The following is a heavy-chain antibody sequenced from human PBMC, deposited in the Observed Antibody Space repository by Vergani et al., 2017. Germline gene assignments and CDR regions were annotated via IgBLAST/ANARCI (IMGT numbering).Heavy chain of an antibody. CDR1: GYTFTSYG. D-gene: IGHD5-12*01. Sequence: VDLVQSGAEVKKPGASVKVSCKASGYTFTSYGISWVRQAPGQGLEWMGWISAYNGNTNYAQKLQGRVTMTPDTSTSTAYMELRSLRSDDTAVYYCARDSDIVATMYYFDYWGQGTLVTVSS. J-gene: IGHJ4*02. CDR2: ISAYNGNT. CDR3: ARDSDIVATMYYFDY. V-gene: IGHV1-18*01.